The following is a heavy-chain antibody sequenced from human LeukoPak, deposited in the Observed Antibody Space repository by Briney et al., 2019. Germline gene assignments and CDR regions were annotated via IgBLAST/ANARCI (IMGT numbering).Heavy chain of an antibody. CDR2: ISSNGGST. J-gene: IGHJ3*02. Sequence: GGSLKLSCSASGFTFSSYAMHWVRQAPGKGLEYVSAISSNGGSTYYANSVKGRFTISRDNSKNSLYLQMNSLRAEDTAVYYCASYGDYNDAFNIWGQGTMVTVSS. V-gene: IGHV3-64*04. CDR3: ASYGDYNDAFNI. CDR1: GFTFSSYA. D-gene: IGHD4-17*01.